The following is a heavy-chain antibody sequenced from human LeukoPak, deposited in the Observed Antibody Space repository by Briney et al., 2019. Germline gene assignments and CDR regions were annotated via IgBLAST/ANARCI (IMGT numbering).Heavy chain of an antibody. V-gene: IGHV1-18*01. J-gene: IGHJ3*02. CDR2: ISAYNGNT. CDR3: ARGGRYCSSTSCYPYAFDI. CDR1: GYSFINYT. D-gene: IGHD2-2*01. Sequence: ASVKVSCTASGYSFINYTMHWVRQAPGQGLEWMGWISAYNGNTNYAQKLQGRVTMTTDTSTSTAYMELRSLRSDDTAVYYCARGGRYCSSTSCYPYAFDIWGQGTMVTVSS.